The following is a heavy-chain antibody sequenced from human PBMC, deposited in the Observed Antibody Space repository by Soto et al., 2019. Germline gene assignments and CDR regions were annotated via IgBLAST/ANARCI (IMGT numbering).Heavy chain of an antibody. CDR2: IYPGDSDT. CDR1: GYSFTRYW. Sequence: PGESLNISCKGSGYSFTRYWIGWVRQMPGKGLEWMGIIYPGDSDTRYSPSFQGQVTISADKSISTAYLQWSSLKASDTAMYYCARTISSGYYYYYGMDVWGQGTTVTVSS. CDR3: ARTISSGYYYYYGMDV. V-gene: IGHV5-51*01. J-gene: IGHJ6*02. D-gene: IGHD3-9*01.